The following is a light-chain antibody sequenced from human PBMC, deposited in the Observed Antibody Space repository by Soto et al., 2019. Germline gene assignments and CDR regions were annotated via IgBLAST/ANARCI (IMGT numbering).Light chain of an antibody. CDR1: QSISDT. J-gene: IGKJ1*01. CDR2: GAS. Sequence: EIVMTQSPATLSVSPGGRATLSCRASQSISDTLAWYQQKPGQAPRLLIYGASTRATGFPARFSGSGSGADFTLTISSLQAEDVAVYYCQQYYSTPPTFGQGTKV. V-gene: IGKV3-15*01. CDR3: QQYYSTPPT.